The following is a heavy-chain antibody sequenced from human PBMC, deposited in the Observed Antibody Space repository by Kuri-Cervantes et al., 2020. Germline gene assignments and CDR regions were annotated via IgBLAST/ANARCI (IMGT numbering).Heavy chain of an antibody. CDR2: IYHSGTT. CDR3: ARGGNYYGSGSWLPNYYYYYMDV. J-gene: IGHJ6*03. D-gene: IGHD3-10*01. V-gene: IGHV4-38-2*01. Sequence: SQTLSLTCAVSGYSINRGYYWGWIRQPPGKGLEWIGSIYHSGTTYFHPSLKSRVTISVDTSKNQFSLKLSSVTAADTAVYYCARGGNYYGSGSWLPNYYYYYMDVWGKGTTVTVSS. CDR1: GYSINRGYY.